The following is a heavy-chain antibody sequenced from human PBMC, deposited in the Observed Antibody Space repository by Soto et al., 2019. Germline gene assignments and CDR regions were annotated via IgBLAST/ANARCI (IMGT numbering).Heavy chain of an antibody. CDR3: AKVVSQLLSPVDWFDP. Sequence: PGGSLRLSCAASGFTFSSYAMSWVRQAPGKGLEWVSAISGSGGRTYYADSVKGRFTISRDNSKNTLYLQMNSLRAEDTAVYYCAKVVSQLLSPVDWFDPRGQGTLVTVSS. CDR2: ISGSGGRT. V-gene: IGHV3-23*01. CDR1: GFTFSSYA. D-gene: IGHD2-2*01. J-gene: IGHJ5*02.